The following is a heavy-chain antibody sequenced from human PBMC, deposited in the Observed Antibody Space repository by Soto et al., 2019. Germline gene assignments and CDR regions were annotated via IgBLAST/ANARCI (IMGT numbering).Heavy chain of an antibody. CDR2: ISSSGSTI. CDR1: GFTFSSYS. Sequence: PGGSLRLSCAASGFTFSSYSMNWVRQAPGKGLEWVSYISSSGSTIYYADSVKGRFTISRDNAKNSLYLQMNSLRAEDTAVYYCARSPQARLLLEWLGISYFDYWGQGTLVTVSS. CDR3: ARSPQARLLLEWLGISYFDY. J-gene: IGHJ4*02. V-gene: IGHV3-48*04. D-gene: IGHD3-3*01.